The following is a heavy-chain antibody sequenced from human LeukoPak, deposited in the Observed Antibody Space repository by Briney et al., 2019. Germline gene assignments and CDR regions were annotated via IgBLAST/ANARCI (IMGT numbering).Heavy chain of an antibody. CDR1: GFTFSSYS. Sequence: PGGSLRLSCAASGFTFSSYSMNWVRQAPGKGLEWVSYISSSSSTIYYADSVKGRFTISRDNAKNSLYLQMNSLRAEDTAVYYCARRIAAFDPWGQGTLVTASS. CDR2: ISSSSSTI. D-gene: IGHD6-13*01. V-gene: IGHV3-48*01. J-gene: IGHJ5*02. CDR3: ARRIAAFDP.